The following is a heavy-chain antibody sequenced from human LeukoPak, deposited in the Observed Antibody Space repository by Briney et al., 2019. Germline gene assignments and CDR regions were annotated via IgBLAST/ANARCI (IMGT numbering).Heavy chain of an antibody. V-gene: IGHV1-46*01. CDR3: AGPHSTVPGSGYYWDYFDY. CDR1: GYTFTSYY. Sequence: ASVKVSCKASGYTFTSYYMHWVRQAPGQGLEWMGIINPSGGSISYAQKFQGRVTMTRDTSTSTVYMELGSLRSEDTAVYYCAGPHSTVPGSGYYWDYFDYWGQGTLVTVSS. D-gene: IGHD3-22*01. J-gene: IGHJ4*02. CDR2: INPSGGSI.